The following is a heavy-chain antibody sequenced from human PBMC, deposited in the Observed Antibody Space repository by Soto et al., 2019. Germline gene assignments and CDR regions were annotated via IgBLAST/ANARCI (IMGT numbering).Heavy chain of an antibody. J-gene: IGHJ4*02. V-gene: IGHV4-39*01. CDR1: GGSISSSSYY. CDR2: IYYSGST. Sequence: SETLSLTCTVPGGSISSSSYYWGWIRQPPGKGLEWIGSIYYSGSTYYNPSLKSRVTISVDTSKNQFSLKLSSVTAADTAVYYCARQDSGTMPLGYWGQGTLVTVSS. CDR3: ARQDSGTMPLGY. D-gene: IGHD2-2*01.